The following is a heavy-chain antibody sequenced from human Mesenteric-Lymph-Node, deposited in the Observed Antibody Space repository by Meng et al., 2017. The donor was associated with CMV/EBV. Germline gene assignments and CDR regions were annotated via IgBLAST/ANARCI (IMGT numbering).Heavy chain of an antibody. J-gene: IGHJ1*01. CDR1: GGSIRSYF. CDR3: AKGGEFLEWLFSYFQH. Sequence: SETLSLTCTVSGGSIRSYFWSWIRQPPGKGLEWIGYIYYSGSTNYNPSLKSRVTISVDTSKNQFSLKLSSVTAADTAVYHCAKGGEFLEWLFSYFQHWGQGTLVTVSS. CDR2: IYYSGST. D-gene: IGHD3-3*01. V-gene: IGHV4-59*01.